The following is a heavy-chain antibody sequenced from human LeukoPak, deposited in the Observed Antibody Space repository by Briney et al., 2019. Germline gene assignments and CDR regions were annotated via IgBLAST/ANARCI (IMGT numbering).Heavy chain of an antibody. D-gene: IGHD1-7*01. CDR2: ISRASESI. Sequence: PGGSLRLSCEASGFNFNTYSMAWVRQAPGKGLEWVSIISRASESIFYADSVKGRFTIARDNAKNSLYLQMNGLRAEDTAAYYCARGATDTTRWFDPWGQGTLVTVSS. CDR1: GFNFNTYS. CDR3: ARGATDTTRWFDP. J-gene: IGHJ5*02. V-gene: IGHV3-21*01.